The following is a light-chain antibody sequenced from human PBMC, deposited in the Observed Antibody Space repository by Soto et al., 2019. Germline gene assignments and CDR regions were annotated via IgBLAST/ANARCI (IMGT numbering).Light chain of an antibody. CDR2: GAS. V-gene: IGKV3-20*01. J-gene: IGKJ4*01. Sequence: TVLTQSPGTLSLSPGDRATLSCRASQIIVSNYVAWYQQKPGQPPRLLVYGASNRATDIPDRFSGSGSGTDFTLTISRLEPEDFAVYHCQQYNELPLTFGGGTKVDIK. CDR1: QIIVSNY. CDR3: QQYNELPLT.